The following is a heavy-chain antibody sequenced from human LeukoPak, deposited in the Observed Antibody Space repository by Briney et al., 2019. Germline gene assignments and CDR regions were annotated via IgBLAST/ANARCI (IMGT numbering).Heavy chain of an antibody. CDR2: IFQSGST. Sequence: SGTLSLTCAVSGDSISSSNWWNWVRQSPGKGLEWIGEIFQSGSTSYNPSLKSRATISLDKSKNQFSLKLNSATAADTAIYYCGRRGSYSSSSRYWFDPWGQGTLVTVSS. CDR3: GRRGSYSSSSRYWFDP. D-gene: IGHD6-6*01. V-gene: IGHV4-4*02. J-gene: IGHJ5*02. CDR1: GDSISSSNW.